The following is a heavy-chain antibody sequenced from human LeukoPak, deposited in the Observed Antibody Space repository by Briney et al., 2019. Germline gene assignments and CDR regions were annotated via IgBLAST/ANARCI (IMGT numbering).Heavy chain of an antibody. V-gene: IGHV4-4*02. CDR2: IYYSGST. J-gene: IGHJ4*02. D-gene: IGHD6-13*01. CDR1: GDSIVSPNW. Sequence: SGALSLTCTVSGDSIVSPNWWNWVRQPPGKGLEWIGSIYYSGSTYYNPSLKSRVTISVDTSKNQFSLKLSSVTAADTAVYYCASLTVRKQQLVHWRDYWGQGTLVTVSS. CDR3: ASLTVRKQQLVHWRDY.